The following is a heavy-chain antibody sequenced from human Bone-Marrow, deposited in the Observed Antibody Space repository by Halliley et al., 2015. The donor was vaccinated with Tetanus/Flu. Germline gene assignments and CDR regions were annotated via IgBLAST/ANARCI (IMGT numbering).Heavy chain of an antibody. D-gene: IGHD5-12*01. J-gene: IGHJ5*01. CDR3: ARDLPSGYNNCFDP. CDR1: GCSISSGGYF. V-gene: IGHV4-31*02. Sequence: LRLSCTVSGCSISSGGYFWSWIRPLPGQGLEWIGYIYYTGSNYYNSSNRSRVSMSIDTSKNQFSLKLSSVTAADTASYYCARDLPSGYNNCFDPWGQGSLVTVSS. CDR2: IYYTGSN.